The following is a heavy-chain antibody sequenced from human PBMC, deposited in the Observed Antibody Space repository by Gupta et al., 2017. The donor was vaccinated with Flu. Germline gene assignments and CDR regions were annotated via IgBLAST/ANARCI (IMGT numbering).Heavy chain of an antibody. J-gene: IGHJ4*02. CDR2: ISWNSGSI. D-gene: IGHD3-3*01. V-gene: IGHV3-9*01. CDR1: GFTFDDYA. Sequence: EVQLVESGGGLVQPGRSLRLSCAASGFTFDDYAMHWVRQAPGKGLEWVSGISWNSGSIGYADSVKGRFTISRDNAKNSLYLQMNSLRAEDTAVYYCAKDRVRCWEWPTCFDYWGQGTLVTVSS. CDR3: AKDRVRCWEWPTCFDY.